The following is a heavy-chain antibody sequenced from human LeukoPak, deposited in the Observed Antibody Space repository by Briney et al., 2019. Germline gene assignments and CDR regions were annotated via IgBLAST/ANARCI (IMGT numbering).Heavy chain of an antibody. V-gene: IGHV3-23*01. D-gene: IGHD6-19*01. J-gene: IGHJ4*02. Sequence: PGGSLRLSCAASGFTFSSYAMSWVRQAPGKGLEWVSTISGSGSGGSTYYADSVKGRFTISRDNSKDTLYLQMNSLRAEDTALYYCAKLLAVTNSYYFNYWGQGTLVTVSS. CDR3: AKLLAVTNSYYFNY. CDR1: GFTFSSYA. CDR2: ISGSGSGGST.